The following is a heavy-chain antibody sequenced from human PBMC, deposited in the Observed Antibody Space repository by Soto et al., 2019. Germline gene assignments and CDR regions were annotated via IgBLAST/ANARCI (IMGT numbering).Heavy chain of an antibody. V-gene: IGHV4-34*01. CDR2: INHSGST. D-gene: IGHD4-17*01. CDR1: GGSFSGYY. J-gene: IGHJ4*02. Sequence: SETLSLTCAVYGGSFSGYYWSWIRQPPGKGLEWIGEINHSGSTNYNPSLKSRVTISVDTSKNQFSLKLSSVTAADTAVYYCARGQVDDYGEIDYWGQGTLVTVSS. CDR3: ARGQVDDYGEIDY.